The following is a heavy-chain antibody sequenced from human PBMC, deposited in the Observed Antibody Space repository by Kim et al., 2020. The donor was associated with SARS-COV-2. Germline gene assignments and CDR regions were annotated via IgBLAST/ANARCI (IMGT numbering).Heavy chain of an antibody. CDR2: INPSGGST. CDR3: ARDPSTYYYGSGSYPYYYYYGMDV. J-gene: IGHJ6*02. D-gene: IGHD3-10*01. Sequence: ASVKVSCKASGYTFTSYYMHWVRQAPGQGLEWMGIINPSGGSTSYAQKFQGRVTMTRDTSTSTVYMELSSLRSEDTAVYYCARDPSTYYYGSGSYPYYYYYGMDVWGQGTTVTVSS. V-gene: IGHV1-46*01. CDR1: GYTFTSYY.